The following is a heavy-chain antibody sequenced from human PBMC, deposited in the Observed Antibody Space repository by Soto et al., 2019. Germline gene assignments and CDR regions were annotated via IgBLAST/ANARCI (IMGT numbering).Heavy chain of an antibody. V-gene: IGHV3-13*04. D-gene: IGHD3-22*01. J-gene: IGHJ4*02. Sequence: RRLSCSASGFTFSSYDMHWVRQGTGKGLEWVSAIGTTGDTYYAGSVKGRFTISRENAKNSLYLQMNSLRAGGTAIYFCARAIGPTIFDYWGQGTLVTVSS. CDR3: ARAIGPTIFDY. CDR1: GFTFSSYD. CDR2: IGTTGDT.